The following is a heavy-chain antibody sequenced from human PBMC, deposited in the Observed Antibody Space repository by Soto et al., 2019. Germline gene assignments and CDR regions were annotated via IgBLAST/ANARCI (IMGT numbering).Heavy chain of an antibody. CDR3: ARFGVVAAFDY. V-gene: IGHV4-39*01. Sequence: LLLQESGPGLVKPSETLSLTCIVSGGSISGRSYYWGWIRQPPGKGLECIGSIDYSGSTYYNPSLKSRVTISIDTSKNQFSLKLSSVTAADTSVYYCARFGVVAAFDYWGQVTLVTVSS. D-gene: IGHD2-15*01. CDR1: GGSISGRSYY. CDR2: IDYSGST. J-gene: IGHJ4*02.